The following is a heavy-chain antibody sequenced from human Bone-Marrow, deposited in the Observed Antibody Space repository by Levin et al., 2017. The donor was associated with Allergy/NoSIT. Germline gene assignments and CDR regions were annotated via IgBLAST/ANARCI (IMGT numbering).Heavy chain of an antibody. J-gene: IGHJ5*02. CDR2: TYYKSEWHS. V-gene: IGHV6-1*01. CDR1: GDNVSNNRVT. Sequence: SQTLSLTCAISGDNVSNNRVTWNWIRQSPSRGLEWLGKTYYKSEWHSDYSESVKSRIIINPDTSRNQFSLQLNSVTPEDTAVEDCGREDDSAGSYYNQYDPWGQGILVTVSS. CDR3: GREDDSAGSYYNQYDP. D-gene: IGHD3-10*01.